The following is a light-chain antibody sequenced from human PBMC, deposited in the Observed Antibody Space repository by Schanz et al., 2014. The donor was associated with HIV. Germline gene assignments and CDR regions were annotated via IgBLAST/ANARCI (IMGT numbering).Light chain of an antibody. CDR2: GAS. CDR3: QQYNNWPLT. V-gene: IGKV3D-15*01. Sequence: EIVMTQSPATLSVSPGERATLSCRASLSVSSSLAWYQQKPGQAPRLLIYGASSRATGIPDRFSGSGSGTDFTLTISRLEPEDFAVYYCQQYNNWPLTFGGGTKVEIK. CDR1: LSVSSS. J-gene: IGKJ4*01.